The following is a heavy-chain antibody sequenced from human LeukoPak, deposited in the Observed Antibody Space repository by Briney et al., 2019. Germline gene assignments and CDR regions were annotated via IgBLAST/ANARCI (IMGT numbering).Heavy chain of an antibody. CDR2: IYYSGST. CDR3: ARVNYGSGSYIDY. V-gene: IGHV4-30-4*01. Sequence: SETLSLTCTVSGGSISSGDYYWSWIRQPPGKGLEWIGYIYYSGSTYYNPSLKSRVTISVDTSKNQFSLKLSSVTAADTAVYYCARVNYGSGSYIDYWGQGTLVTVSS. CDR1: GGSISSGDYY. D-gene: IGHD3-10*01. J-gene: IGHJ4*02.